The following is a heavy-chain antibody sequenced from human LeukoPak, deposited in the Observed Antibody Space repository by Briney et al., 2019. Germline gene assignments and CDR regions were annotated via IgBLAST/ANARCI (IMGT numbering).Heavy chain of an antibody. CDR3: AKDTAAAWAYYYYMDV. CDR2: ISGSGGST. CDR1: GGTFSSYA. Sequence: AASVKVSCKASGGTFSSYAMSWVRQAPGKGLEWVSAISGSGGSTYYADSVKGRFTISRDNSKNTLYLQMNSLRAEDTAVYYCAKDTAAAWAYYYYMDVWGKGTTVTVSS. D-gene: IGHD6-13*01. V-gene: IGHV3-23*01. J-gene: IGHJ6*03.